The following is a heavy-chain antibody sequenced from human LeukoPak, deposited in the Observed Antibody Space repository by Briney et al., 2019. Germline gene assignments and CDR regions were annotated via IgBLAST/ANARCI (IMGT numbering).Heavy chain of an antibody. Sequence: SETPSLTCAVYGGSFSGYYWSWIRQPPGKGLEWIGEINHSGSTNYNPSLKSRVTISVDTSKNQFSLKLSSVTAADTAVYYCARDSSSWYFDYWGQGTLVTVSS. CDR3: ARDSSSWYFDY. CDR1: GGSFSGYY. CDR2: INHSGST. V-gene: IGHV4-34*01. D-gene: IGHD6-13*01. J-gene: IGHJ4*02.